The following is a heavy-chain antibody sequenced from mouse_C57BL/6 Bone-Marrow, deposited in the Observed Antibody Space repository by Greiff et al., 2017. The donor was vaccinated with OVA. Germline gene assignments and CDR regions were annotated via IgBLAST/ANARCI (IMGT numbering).Heavy chain of an antibody. J-gene: IGHJ2*01. D-gene: IGHD2-1*01. CDR2: INYDGSST. CDR3: ARAFYGNSRYYFDY. V-gene: IGHV5-16*01. Sequence: EVQVVESEGGLVQPGSSMKLSCTASGFTFSDYYMAWVRQVPEKGLEWVANINYDGSSTYYLDSLKSRFIISRDNAKNILYLQMSRLKSEDTATYYCARAFYGNSRYYFDYWGQGTTLTVSS. CDR1: GFTFSDYY.